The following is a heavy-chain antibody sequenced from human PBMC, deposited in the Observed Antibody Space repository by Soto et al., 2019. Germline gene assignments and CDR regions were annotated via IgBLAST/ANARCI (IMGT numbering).Heavy chain of an antibody. Sequence: ETLSLTCTVSGGSISSYYWSWIRQPAGKGLEWIGRIYTSGSTNYNPSLKSRVTMSVDTSKNQFSLKLSSVTAADTAVYYCARVGKLELQGGAFDIWGQGTMVTVSS. CDR2: IYTSGST. V-gene: IGHV4-4*07. CDR1: GGSISSYY. D-gene: IGHD1-7*01. CDR3: ARVGKLELQGGAFDI. J-gene: IGHJ3*02.